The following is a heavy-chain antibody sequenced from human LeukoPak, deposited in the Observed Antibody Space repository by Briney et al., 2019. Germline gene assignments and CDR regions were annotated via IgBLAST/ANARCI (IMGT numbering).Heavy chain of an antibody. CDR2: IYSGGTT. J-gene: IGHJ4*02. CDR3: ARDGCSTTSCYAD. D-gene: IGHD2-2*01. CDR1: GFTVSNNY. V-gene: IGHV3-53*01. Sequence: GGSLRLSCAASGFTVSNNYVSWVRQAPGKGLEWVSVIYSGGTTYYTDSVKGRFTISRDKFKNTLYLQMNSLRAEDTAVYYCARDGCSTTSCYADWGQGTLVTVSS.